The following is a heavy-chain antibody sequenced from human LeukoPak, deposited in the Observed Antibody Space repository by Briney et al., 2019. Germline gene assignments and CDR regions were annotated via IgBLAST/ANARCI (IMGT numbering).Heavy chain of an antibody. CDR3: ARVEYYFDY. V-gene: IGHV3-7*04. Sequence: GGPLRLSCAASGFTFSTYWMSWVRQTPGKGLEWVAILKQDGSEKYYVDSVKGRFTISRDNAKNSLYLQMNSLRVEDTAVYYCARVEYYFDYWGQGSLVTVSS. CDR1: GFTFSTYW. D-gene: IGHD5-24*01. CDR2: LKQDGSEK. J-gene: IGHJ4*02.